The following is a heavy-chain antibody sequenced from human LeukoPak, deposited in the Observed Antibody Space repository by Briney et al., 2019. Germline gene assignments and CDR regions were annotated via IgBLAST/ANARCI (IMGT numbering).Heavy chain of an antibody. Sequence: GGSLRLSCAASGFTFSSYGMHWVRQAPGKGLEWVAFIRYDGSNKYYADSVKGRFTISRDNSKNTLYLQMNSLGAEDTAVYYCAKDPREAARSFDYWGQGTLVTVSS. CDR3: AKDPREAARSFDY. CDR1: GFTFSSYG. V-gene: IGHV3-30*02. D-gene: IGHD6-6*01. J-gene: IGHJ4*02. CDR2: IRYDGSNK.